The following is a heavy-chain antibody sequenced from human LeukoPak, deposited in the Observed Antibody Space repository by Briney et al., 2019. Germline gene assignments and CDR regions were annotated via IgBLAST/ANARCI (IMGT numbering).Heavy chain of an antibody. D-gene: IGHD6-6*01. J-gene: IGHJ4*02. CDR2: ISSSGSSI. V-gene: IGHV3-11*01. CDR1: GFTFSDYY. Sequence: GGSLRLSWAAAGFTFSDYYMSWDRQAPGKGLEWVSYISSSGSSIYYADSVKGRFTISRDNAKNSLYLQMNSLRAEGTAVYYCARDGRQLVPFDYWGQGTLVTVSS. CDR3: ARDGRQLVPFDY.